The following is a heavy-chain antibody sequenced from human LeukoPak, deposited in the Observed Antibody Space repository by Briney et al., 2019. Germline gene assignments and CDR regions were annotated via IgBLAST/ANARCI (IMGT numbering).Heavy chain of an antibody. CDR3: ARDGDDYIWGSYRNSNWFDP. D-gene: IGHD3-16*02. Sequence: GGSLRLSCAASGFTFRSYAMNWVRQAPGKGLEWVSAISSSGSNTYYADSVKGRFTISRDNSKNTLYLQMRSLRAEDTAVYYCARDGDDYIWGSYRNSNWFDPWGQGTLVTVSS. CDR1: GFTFRSYA. V-gene: IGHV3-23*01. J-gene: IGHJ5*02. CDR2: ISSSGSNT.